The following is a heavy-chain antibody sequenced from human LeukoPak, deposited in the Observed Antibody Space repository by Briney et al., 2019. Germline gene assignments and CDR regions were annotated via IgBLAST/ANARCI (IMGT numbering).Heavy chain of an antibody. CDR3: ARERYDFWSGYRVRSAADAFDI. J-gene: IGHJ3*02. V-gene: IGHV4-4*07. Sequence: SGSLSLTCTVAGGSISSYCWSWIRQPAGKGLEWIGRIYTSGSTNYNPSLKSRVTMSVDTSKNQFSLKLSSVTAADTAVYYCARERYDFWSGYRVRSAADAFDIWGQGTMVTVSS. CDR1: GGSISSYC. D-gene: IGHD3-3*01. CDR2: IYTSGST.